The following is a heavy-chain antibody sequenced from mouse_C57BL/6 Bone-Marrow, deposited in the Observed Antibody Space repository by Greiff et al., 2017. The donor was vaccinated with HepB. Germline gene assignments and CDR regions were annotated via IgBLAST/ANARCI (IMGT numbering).Heavy chain of an antibody. Sequence: QVQLQQPGAELVKPGASVKLSCKASGYTFTSYWMHWVKQRPGQGLEWIGMIHPNSGSTNYNEKFKSKATLTVDKSSSTAYMQLSSLTSEDSAVYYCARSAYYGSSYRYFDVWGTVTTVTVSS. CDR3: ARSAYYGSSYRYFDV. CDR1: GYTFTSYW. V-gene: IGHV1-64*01. CDR2: IHPNSGST. D-gene: IGHD1-1*01. J-gene: IGHJ1*03.